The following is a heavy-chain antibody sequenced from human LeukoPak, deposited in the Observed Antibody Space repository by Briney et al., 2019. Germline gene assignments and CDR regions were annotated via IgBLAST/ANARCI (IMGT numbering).Heavy chain of an antibody. Sequence: GRSLRLSCAASGVTFSSCGMHWVRQAPGKGLEWVALISYDGSNKYYSDSVKGRFTISRDNYKNTLYLQMNSLRPEDTAVYYCAKGRYTGSSFFDYWGQGTLVTVSS. D-gene: IGHD3-10*01. V-gene: IGHV3-30*18. CDR2: ISYDGSNK. J-gene: IGHJ4*02. CDR1: GVTFSSCG. CDR3: AKGRYTGSSFFDY.